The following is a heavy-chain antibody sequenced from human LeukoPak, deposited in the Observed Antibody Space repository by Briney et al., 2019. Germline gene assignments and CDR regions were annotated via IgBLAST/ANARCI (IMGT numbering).Heavy chain of an antibody. CDR3: AIDSSGYYYLDY. D-gene: IGHD3-22*01. CDR2: IYYSGST. CDR1: GGSISSSSYY. Sequence: PSETLSLTCTVSGGSISSSSYYWSWIRQPPGKGLEWIGYIYYSGSTNYNPSLKSRVTISVDTSKNQFSLKLSSVTAADTAVYYCAIDSSGYYYLDYWGQGTLVTVSS. J-gene: IGHJ4*02. V-gene: IGHV4-61*01.